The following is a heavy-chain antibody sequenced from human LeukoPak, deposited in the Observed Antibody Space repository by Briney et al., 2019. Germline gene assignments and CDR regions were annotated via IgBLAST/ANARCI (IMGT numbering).Heavy chain of an antibody. D-gene: IGHD3-22*01. J-gene: IGHJ4*02. Sequence: GASVKVSCKASGYSFTSYYIHWVRQAPGQGLEWMGRINPSSGGTNYAQKFQGRVTMTRDTSISTAYMELSRLRSDDTAVYYCARLSSGYYPDYWGQGTLVTVSS. CDR1: GYSFTSYY. CDR3: ARLSSGYYPDY. CDR2: INPSSGGT. V-gene: IGHV1-2*06.